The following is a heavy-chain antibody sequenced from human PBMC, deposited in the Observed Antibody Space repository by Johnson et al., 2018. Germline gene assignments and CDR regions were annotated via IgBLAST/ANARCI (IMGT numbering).Heavy chain of an antibody. Sequence: EVQLVESGGGLVQXGGSLRLXCAASGFTFSTYWMAWVRQGPGTGLEWVANIKVDGSEKFYADSVKGRFTISRDNAKNSLYLQMNSLRVEDTAVYYCARDLGYPHGMDVWGQGTTVTVSS. V-gene: IGHV3-7*01. CDR1: GFTFSTYW. CDR2: IKVDGSEK. J-gene: IGHJ6*02. CDR3: ARDLGYPHGMDV. D-gene: IGHD5-18*01.